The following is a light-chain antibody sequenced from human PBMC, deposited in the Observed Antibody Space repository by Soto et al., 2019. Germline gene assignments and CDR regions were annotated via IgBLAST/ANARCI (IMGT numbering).Light chain of an antibody. CDR2: EAT. CDR1: SSDVGTYDL. Sequence: QSALTQPASVSGSPGQSITISCTGSSSDVGTYDLVSWYQHHPGAAPKLMIYEATRRPSGISNRFSGSKSSNTASLTISGLQAEDEADYYCCSFAGSNSWVFGGGTQLTVL. CDR3: CSFAGSNSWV. J-gene: IGLJ7*01. V-gene: IGLV2-23*01.